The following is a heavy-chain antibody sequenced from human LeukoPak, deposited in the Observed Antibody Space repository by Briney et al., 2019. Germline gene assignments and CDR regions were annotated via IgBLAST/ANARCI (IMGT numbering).Heavy chain of an antibody. D-gene: IGHD6-13*01. V-gene: IGHV3-7*01. CDR1: GFSFSTYW. J-gene: IGHJ4*02. CDR2: IEPAGSET. CDR3: GRFRHEAAVDY. Sequence: GGSLRLSCAASGFSFSTYWMTWVRQAAGKGLEWVANIEPAGSETYYVDPVKGRFTVYRDNAKNLLYLQMNSLRAEDTAVYYCGRFRHEAAVDYWGQGTLVTVSS.